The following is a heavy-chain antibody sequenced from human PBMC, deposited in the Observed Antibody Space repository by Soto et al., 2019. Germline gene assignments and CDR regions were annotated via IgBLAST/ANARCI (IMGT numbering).Heavy chain of an antibody. V-gene: IGHV3-48*02. D-gene: IGHD2-2*01. CDR3: ARDPLDIVVVPAAPPDY. CDR2: ISSSSSTI. CDR1: GFTFSSYR. Sequence: PGGSLRLSCAASGFTFSSYRMNWVRQAPGKGLEWVSYISSSSSTIYYADSVKGRFTISRDNAKSSLYLQMNSLRDEDTAVYYCARDPLDIVVVPAAPPDYWGQGTLVTVSS. J-gene: IGHJ4*02.